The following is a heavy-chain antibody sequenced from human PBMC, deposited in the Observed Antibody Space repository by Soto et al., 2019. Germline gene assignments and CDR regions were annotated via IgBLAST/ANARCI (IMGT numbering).Heavy chain of an antibody. D-gene: IGHD3-3*01. CDR2: INAGTGIA. CDR1: GYTFTRYA. CDR3: VRVRGFFEWLD. J-gene: IGHJ1*01. V-gene: IGHV1-3*01. Sequence: ASVKVSCKASGYTFTRYAIHWVRQAPGQGLEWLGWINAGTGIATYSQRFQGRVTITSDTSATTSYMELSSLSAEDTAVYYCVRVRGFFEWLDWGQGTLVTVSS.